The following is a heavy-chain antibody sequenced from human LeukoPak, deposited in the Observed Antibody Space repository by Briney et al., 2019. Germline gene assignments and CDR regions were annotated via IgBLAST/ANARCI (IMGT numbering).Heavy chain of an antibody. CDR3: ASHSGYYLDAFDI. Sequence: SETLSLTCTDSGGSISSYYWSWIRQPPGKGLEWIGYIYYSGSTNYNPSLKSRVTISVDTSKNQFSLKLSSVTAADTAVYYCASHSGYYLDAFDIWGQGTMVTVSS. CDR2: IYYSGST. D-gene: IGHD3-22*01. V-gene: IGHV4-59*01. J-gene: IGHJ3*02. CDR1: GGSISSYY.